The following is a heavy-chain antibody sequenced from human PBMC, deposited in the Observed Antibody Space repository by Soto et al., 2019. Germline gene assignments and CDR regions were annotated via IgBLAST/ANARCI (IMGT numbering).Heavy chain of an antibody. CDR1: GFTFSSFH. CDR2: ITSSSDTI. D-gene: IGHD3-22*01. J-gene: IGHJ6*02. CDR3: ARVVVVIPPGYYYAMDV. Sequence: GGSLRLSCAASGFTFSSFHMNWVRQAPGRGLEWVAYITSSSDTIYYSDSVKGRFTISRDNGRNSLFLQMNSLRDEDTAVYYCARVVVVIPPGYYYAMDVWGQGTTVTVSS. V-gene: IGHV3-48*02.